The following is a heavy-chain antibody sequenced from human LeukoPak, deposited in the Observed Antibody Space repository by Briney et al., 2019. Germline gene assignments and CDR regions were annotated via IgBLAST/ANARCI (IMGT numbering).Heavy chain of an antibody. CDR1: GFTFSSCS. V-gene: IGHV3-21*01. J-gene: IGHJ6*02. CDR2: LSSGGNYI. D-gene: IGHD2-15*01. CDR3: VRAGYDYNYYYAMDV. Sequence: GGSLRLSCAASGFTFSSCSMNWVRQAPGRGLEWVSSLSSGGNYIYYADSVKGRFTSSRDNAKNSLYLQMNSLRAEDTAVYYCVRAGYDYNYYYAMDVWGQGTTVTVSS.